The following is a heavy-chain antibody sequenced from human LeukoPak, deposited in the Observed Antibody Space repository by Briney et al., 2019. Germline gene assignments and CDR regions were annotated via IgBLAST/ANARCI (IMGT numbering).Heavy chain of an antibody. CDR1: GFTLNTYQ. CDR2: ISGSGGST. D-gene: IGHD2-15*01. CDR3: TKSSPVFAAAEKLFDY. V-gene: IGHV3-23*01. Sequence: RGSLCLSRAPSGFTLNTYQMLWPRQAPGKGLEWVSAISGSGGSTYYADSVKSRFTISRDNSKNTLYLQMNSLRAEDAAIYYCTKSSPVFAAAEKLFDYWGQGTLVSVSS. J-gene: IGHJ4*02.